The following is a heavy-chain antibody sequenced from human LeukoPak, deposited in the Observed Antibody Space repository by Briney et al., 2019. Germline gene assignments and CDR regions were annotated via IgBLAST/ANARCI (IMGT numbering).Heavy chain of an antibody. J-gene: IGHJ6*03. D-gene: IGHD3-10*01. Sequence: ASVKVSCKASGYTFTGYYMHWLRQAPGQGLEWMGWINPNSGGPKYAQKFQGRVTMTRDTSISSAYMEVSRLRPDDTAVYYGARSRGLDYYGSGSYSGSDSDYYYYYMDVWGKGTTVTISS. CDR2: INPNSGGP. CDR1: GYTFTGYY. V-gene: IGHV1-2*02. CDR3: ARSRGLDYYGSGSYSGSDSDYYYYYMDV.